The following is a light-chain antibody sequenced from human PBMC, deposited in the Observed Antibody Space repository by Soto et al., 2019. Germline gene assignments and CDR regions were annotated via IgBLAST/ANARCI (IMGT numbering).Light chain of an antibody. V-gene: IGLV4-69*01. CDR2: LKSDGSH. CDR3: QTWGLGIVV. J-gene: IGLJ2*01. CDR1: SGHSSYA. Sequence: QPVLTQSPSASASMGASVKLTCTLSSGHSSYAIAWHQQRPDKGPQYLMKLKSDGSHTKGDGIPDRFSGSSSGAERYLTISSLQSEDEADYYCQTWGLGIVVFGGGTKLTVL.